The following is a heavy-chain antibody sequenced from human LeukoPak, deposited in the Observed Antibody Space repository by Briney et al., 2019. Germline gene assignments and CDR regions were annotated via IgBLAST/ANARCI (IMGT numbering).Heavy chain of an antibody. D-gene: IGHD6-19*01. J-gene: IGHJ4*02. CDR2: IDPSASYT. CDR3: ARHSAGIVVAGK. CDR1: GYSFTSYW. Sequence: GESLKISCKGSGYSFTSYWISWVRQMPGKGLEWMGRIDPSASYTNYSPSFQGHVTISADKSISTAYLQWSSLKASDTAMYYCARHSAGIVVAGKWGQGTLVTVSS. V-gene: IGHV5-10-1*01.